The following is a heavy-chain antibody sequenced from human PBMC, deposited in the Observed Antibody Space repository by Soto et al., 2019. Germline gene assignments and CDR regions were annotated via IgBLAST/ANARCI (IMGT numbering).Heavy chain of an antibody. CDR3: ARDLWGYCGTDCYPLDV. CDR1: GGSISGYY. D-gene: IGHD2-21*02. J-gene: IGHJ6*02. Sequence: PSETLSLTCTVSGGSISGYYWSGIRQPPGKGLEWIGYMYNTGSTVYNPSFKSRVTISVDTSKNQFSLKLNSVTAADTAVYYCARDLWGYCGTDCYPLDVWGQGTTVTVS. V-gene: IGHV4-59*01. CDR2: MYNTGST.